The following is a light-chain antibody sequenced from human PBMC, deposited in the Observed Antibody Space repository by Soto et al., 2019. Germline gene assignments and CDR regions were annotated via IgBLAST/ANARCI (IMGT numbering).Light chain of an antibody. CDR2: GTS. Sequence: EIVLTQSPASLALSPVERATLSCRASLSVTGYLAWYQQRPNQAPRLLIHGTSNRATGIPARFSGEGSGTDFTRTISSLEPEDSAVYYCQQRANFGQGTRLEIK. V-gene: IGKV3-11*01. CDR3: QQRAN. CDR1: LSVTGY. J-gene: IGKJ5*01.